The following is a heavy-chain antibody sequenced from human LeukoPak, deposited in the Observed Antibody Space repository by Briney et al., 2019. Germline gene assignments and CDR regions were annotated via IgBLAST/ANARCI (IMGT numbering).Heavy chain of an antibody. CDR1: GFTFSSYG. Sequence: GGSLRLSCAASGFTFSSYGMHWVRQAPGKGLEWVAFIRYDGSNKYYADSVKGRFTISRDNSKNTLYLQMNSLRAEDTAVYYCATLNTYYYDSSGYYQTRYAFDIWGQGTMVTVSS. D-gene: IGHD3-22*01. CDR2: IRYDGSNK. CDR3: ATLNTYYYDSSGYYQTRYAFDI. V-gene: IGHV3-30*02. J-gene: IGHJ3*02.